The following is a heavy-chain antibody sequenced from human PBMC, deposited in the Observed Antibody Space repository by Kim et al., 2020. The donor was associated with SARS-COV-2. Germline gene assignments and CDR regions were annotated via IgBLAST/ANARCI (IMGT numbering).Heavy chain of an antibody. CDR3: ARDNDYYYYGMDV. Sequence: YVGCGKGRFTISRDNTKKSLYLQMSSLRAEDTAVYYCARDNDYYYYGMDVWGQGTTVTVSS. V-gene: IGHV3-7*03. J-gene: IGHJ6*02. D-gene: IGHD2-8*01.